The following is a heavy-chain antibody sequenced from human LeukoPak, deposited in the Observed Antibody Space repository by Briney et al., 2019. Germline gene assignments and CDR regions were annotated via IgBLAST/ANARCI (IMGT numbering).Heavy chain of an antibody. CDR1: GFTFSDYA. J-gene: IGHJ4*01. CDR3: AKDFPSSIVTN. D-gene: IGHD6-6*01. Sequence: PGGSLRLSCAVSGFTFSDYAMSWVCQAPGKGLEWVSGISNSGHSTYYIASVKGRFTVSRDNSKSTLFLQMNSLRAEDTAVYYCAKDFPSSIVTNWGQGTLVTVSS. CDR2: ISNSGHST. V-gene: IGHV3-23*01.